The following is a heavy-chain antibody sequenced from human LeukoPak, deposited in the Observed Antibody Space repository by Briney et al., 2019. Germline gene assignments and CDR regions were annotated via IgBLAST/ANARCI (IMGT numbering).Heavy chain of an antibody. CDR3: ARETRSGRYGMDV. Sequence: PGGSLRLSCAASGFTFSSYSMNWVRQAPGKGLEWVSYISSSSSTIYYADSVKGRFTISRDNAKNSLYLQMNSLRAEDTAVYYCARETRSGRYGMDVWGQGTTVTVSS. V-gene: IGHV3-48*04. CDR2: ISSSSSTI. J-gene: IGHJ6*02. D-gene: IGHD5-12*01. CDR1: GFTFSSYS.